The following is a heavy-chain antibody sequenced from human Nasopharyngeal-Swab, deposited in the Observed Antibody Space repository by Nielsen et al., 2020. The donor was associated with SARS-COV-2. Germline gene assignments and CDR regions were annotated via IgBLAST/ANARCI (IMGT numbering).Heavy chain of an antibody. CDR3: ARPYYDSSGYDAWFDP. V-gene: IGHV4-39*01. D-gene: IGHD3-22*01. CDR2: IYYSGST. J-gene: IGHJ5*02. Sequence: SETLSLTCTVSGGSISSSSYYWGWIRQPPGKGLEWIGSIYYSGSTYYNPSLKSRVTISVDTSKNQFSLKLSSVTAADTAVYYCARPYYDSSGYDAWFDPWGQGTLVTVSS. CDR1: GGSISSSSYY.